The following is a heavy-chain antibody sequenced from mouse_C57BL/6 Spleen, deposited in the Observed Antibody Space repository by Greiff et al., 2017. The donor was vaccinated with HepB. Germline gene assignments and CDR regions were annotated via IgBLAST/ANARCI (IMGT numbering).Heavy chain of an antibody. D-gene: IGHD2-4*01. CDR3: ARSRDYDYDSAMDY. CDR1: GYTFTSYW. CDR2: IHPNSGST. Sequence: QVHVKQPGAELVKPGASVKLSCKASGYTFTSYWMHWVKQRPGQGLEWIGMIHPNSGSTNYNEKFKSKATLTVDKSSSTAYMQLSSLTSEDSAVYYCARSRDYDYDSAMDYWGQGTSVTVSS. J-gene: IGHJ4*01. V-gene: IGHV1-64*01.